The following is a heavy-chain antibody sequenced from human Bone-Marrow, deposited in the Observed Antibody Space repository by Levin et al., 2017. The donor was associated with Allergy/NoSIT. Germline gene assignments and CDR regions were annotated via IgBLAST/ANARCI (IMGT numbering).Heavy chain of an antibody. D-gene: IGHD2-2*01. J-gene: IGHJ6*02. CDR2: ISYDGSNK. V-gene: IGHV3-30-3*01. Sequence: GGSLRLSCAASGFTFSSYAMHWVRQAPGKGLEWVAVISYDGSNKYYADSVKGRFTISRDNSKNTLYLQMNSLRAEDTAVYYCARDRWYCSSTSCQAGYYYYGMDVWGQGTTVTVSS. CDR3: ARDRWYCSSTSCQAGYYYYGMDV. CDR1: GFTFSSYA.